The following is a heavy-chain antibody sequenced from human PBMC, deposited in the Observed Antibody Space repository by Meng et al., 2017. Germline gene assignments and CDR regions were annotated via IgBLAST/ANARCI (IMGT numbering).Heavy chain of an antibody. CDR3: ARVEQYYGDYVAY. CDR2: IYHSGST. J-gene: IGHJ4*02. V-gene: IGHV4-38-2*02. Sequence: SETLSLTCTVSGYSISSGYYWGWIRQPPGKGLEWIGSIYHSGSTYYNPSLKSRVTISVDTSKNQFSLKLSSVTAADTAVYYCARVEQYYGDYVAYWGQGKRVTGAS. D-gene: IGHD4-17*01. CDR1: GYSISSGYY.